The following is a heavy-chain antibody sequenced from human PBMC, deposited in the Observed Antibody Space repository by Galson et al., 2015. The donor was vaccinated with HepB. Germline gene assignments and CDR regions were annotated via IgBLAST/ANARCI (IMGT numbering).Heavy chain of an antibody. D-gene: IGHD6-13*01. V-gene: IGHV3-7*03. CDR1: GFTFVTYW. CDR2: IKQDGGEK. J-gene: IGHJ4*02. CDR3: ATSSSGYFDN. Sequence: SLRLSCAASGFTFVTYWMSWVRQAPGKGLEWVANIKQDGGEKYYVDSVTGRFTISRDNAQNSLFLQMNSLRAEDTAVYYCATSSSGYFDNWGQGTLVTVSS.